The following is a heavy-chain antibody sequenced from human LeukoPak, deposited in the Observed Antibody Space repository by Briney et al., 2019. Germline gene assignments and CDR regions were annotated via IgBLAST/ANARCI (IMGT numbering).Heavy chain of an antibody. D-gene: IGHD6-19*01. J-gene: IGHJ4*02. CDR2: MNPNSGNT. Sequence: ASVKVSCKASGYTFTSYDINWVRQATGQGLEWMGWMNPNSGNTGYAQKFQGRVTVTRNTSISTAYMELSSLRSEDTAVYYCARDAGIAVAGTPTGGDYWGQGTLVTVSS. V-gene: IGHV1-8*01. CDR1: GYTFTSYD. CDR3: ARDAGIAVAGTPTGGDY.